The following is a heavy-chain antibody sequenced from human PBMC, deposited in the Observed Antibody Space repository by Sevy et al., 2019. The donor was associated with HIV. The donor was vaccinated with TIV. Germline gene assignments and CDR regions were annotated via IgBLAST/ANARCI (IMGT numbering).Heavy chain of an antibody. V-gene: IGHV3-30-3*02. CDR3: AKDDLGSIDY. Sequence: GGSLRLSCAASGFIFSTSPMHWVRQAPGKGLECVAILSYDDSDENYADSVRGRFTISRDNSKHTLYLQMNSLRTEDAAVYYCAKDDLGSIDYWGQGTLVTVSS. CDR2: LSYDDSDE. D-gene: IGHD3-10*01. CDR1: GFIFSTSP. J-gene: IGHJ4*02.